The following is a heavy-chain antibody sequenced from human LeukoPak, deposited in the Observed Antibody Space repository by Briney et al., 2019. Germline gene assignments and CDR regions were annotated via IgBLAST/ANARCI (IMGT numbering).Heavy chain of an antibody. CDR1: EFTFSSCA. CDR3: AKVGGYCSSTSCYEAYFDY. J-gene: IGHJ4*02. D-gene: IGHD2-2*01. Sequence: GGSLRLSCAASEFTFSSCAMSWVRQAPGKGLEWVSAISGSGENTYYADSVKGRFTISRGNSKNTLYLQMNSLRAEDTAVYYCAKVGGYCSSTSCYEAYFDYWGQGTLVTVSS. V-gene: IGHV3-23*01. CDR2: ISGSGENT.